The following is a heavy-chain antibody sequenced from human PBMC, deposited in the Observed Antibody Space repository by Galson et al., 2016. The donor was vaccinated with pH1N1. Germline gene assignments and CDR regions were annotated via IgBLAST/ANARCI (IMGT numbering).Heavy chain of an antibody. D-gene: IGHD4-17*01. J-gene: IGHJ4*02. CDR1: GESFRGYY. CDR3: ARGPGDHPHD. V-gene: IGHV4-34*01. Sequence: SETLSLTCAVYGESFRGYYWTWIRQSPGKGLEWIGEMNHSGSSNYNPSLKSRVSIYVDIFKNQFSLLVNSVTAADTAVYYCARGPGDHPHDWGQGTLVTVSS. CDR2: MNHSGSS.